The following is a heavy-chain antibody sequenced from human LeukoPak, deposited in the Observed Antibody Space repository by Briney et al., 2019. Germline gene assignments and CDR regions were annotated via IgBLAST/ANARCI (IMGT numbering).Heavy chain of an antibody. V-gene: IGHV3-21*01. CDR2: ISSSSSYI. CDR3: ARGPEWVSGAFDI. D-gene: IGHD2-8*01. J-gene: IGHJ3*02. Sequence: GGSLRLSCAASGFTFSSCSMNWVRQAPGKGLEWVSSISSSSSYIYYADSVKGRFTISRDNAKNSLYLQMNSLRAEDTAVYYCARGPEWVSGAFDIWGQGTMVTVSS. CDR1: GFTFSSCS.